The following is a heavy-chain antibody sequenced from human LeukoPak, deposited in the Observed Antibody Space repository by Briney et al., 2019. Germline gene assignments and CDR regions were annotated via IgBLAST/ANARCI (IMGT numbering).Heavy chain of an antibody. D-gene: IGHD2-8*01. Sequence: GGSLRLSCAASGFTFSSYSMNWVRQAPGKGLEWVSSISSSSSYIYYADSVKGRFTISRDNSKNTLYLQMNSLRAEDTAVYYCAGIMDGYFDYWGQGTLVTVSS. V-gene: IGHV3-21*04. CDR3: AGIMDGYFDY. J-gene: IGHJ4*02. CDR1: GFTFSSYS. CDR2: ISSSSSYI.